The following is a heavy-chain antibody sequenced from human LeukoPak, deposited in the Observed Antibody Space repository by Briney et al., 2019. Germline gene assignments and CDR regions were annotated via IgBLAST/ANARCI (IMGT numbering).Heavy chain of an antibody. CDR3: ARDGVVPWFGGGPYYYGMGV. V-gene: IGHV1-8*01. CDR2: MNPNSGNT. D-gene: IGHD3-10*01. J-gene: IGHJ6*02. Sequence: ASVKVSCKASGYTFTSYDINWVRQATGQGLEWMGWMNPNSGNTGYAQKFQGRVTITRNTSISTAYMELSSLRSEDTAVYYCARDGVVPWFGGGPYYYGMGVWGQGTTVTVSS. CDR1: GYTFTSYD.